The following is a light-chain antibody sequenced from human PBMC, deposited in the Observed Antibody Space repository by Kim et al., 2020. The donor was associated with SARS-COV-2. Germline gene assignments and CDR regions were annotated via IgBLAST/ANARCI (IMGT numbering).Light chain of an antibody. CDR1: RSVFYSSNNKDY. V-gene: IGKV4-1*01. J-gene: IGKJ1*01. CDR2: WAS. CDR3: QQYYSTPWT. Sequence: ATINCKSSRSVFYSSNNKDYLAWYQQKPGQPPKLLIYWASTLESGVPDRFSGSGSGTDFTLTISSLQAEDVAVYYCQQYYSTPWTFGQGTKVDIK.